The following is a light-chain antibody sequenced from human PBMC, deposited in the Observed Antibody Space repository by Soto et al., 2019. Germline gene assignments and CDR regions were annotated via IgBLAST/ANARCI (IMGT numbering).Light chain of an antibody. CDR2: GAS. Sequence: EIVMTQSPATLSVSPGARATLSCRASQSVSSNLAWYRHKPGQAPRLLIYGASTRATGIPARFSGSGSGTEFTLTINILQAEDFAVYYCQQYKNWPPCTFGQGIKVDIK. J-gene: IGKJ1*01. CDR1: QSVSSN. CDR3: QQYKNWPPCT. V-gene: IGKV3-15*01.